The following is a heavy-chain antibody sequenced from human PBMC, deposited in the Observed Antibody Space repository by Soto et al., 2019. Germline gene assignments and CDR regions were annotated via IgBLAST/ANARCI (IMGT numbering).Heavy chain of an antibody. CDR3: ARGRIQWLRLRNGGMAV. CDR2: IYYSGST. D-gene: IGHD5-12*01. J-gene: IGHJ6*04. V-gene: IGHV4-31*03. Sequence: QVQLQESGPGLVKPSQTLSLTCTVSGGSISSGGYYWSWIRQHPGKGLEWIGYIYYSGSTYYKPYIKSRVTLSVETYKNDVSLKLSSVTAADTAVYYCARGRIQWLRLRNGGMAVWGKGTTVTVSS. CDR1: GGSISSGGYY.